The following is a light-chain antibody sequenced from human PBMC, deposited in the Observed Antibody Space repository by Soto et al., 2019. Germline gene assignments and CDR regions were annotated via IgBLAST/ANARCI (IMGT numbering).Light chain of an antibody. CDR3: QQYGSSPPIT. CDR1: QSVSSSY. Sequence: ETVLTQSPGTLSLSPGERATLSCRASQSVSSSYLAWYQQNPGQAPRLLIYGASSRATGIPDRFSGSGSGTDFTLTISRLDPEDFAVYYCQQYGSSPPITFGQGTRLEIK. J-gene: IGKJ5*01. V-gene: IGKV3-20*01. CDR2: GAS.